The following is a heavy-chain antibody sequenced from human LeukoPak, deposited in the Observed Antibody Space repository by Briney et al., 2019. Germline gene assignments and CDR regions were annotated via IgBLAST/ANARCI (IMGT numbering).Heavy chain of an antibody. V-gene: IGHV3-21*01. J-gene: IGHJ4*02. Sequence: GGSLRLSCAASGFTFRSFSMNWVRRAPGKGLEWVSSISSSSTYIYYADSVKARFTISRDNAKNSLYLQMNSLRVEDTAVYYCARAEGSGSSFDYWGQGTLVTVSS. CDR2: ISSSSTYI. CDR3: ARAEGSGSSFDY. D-gene: IGHD3-10*01. CDR1: GFTFRSFS.